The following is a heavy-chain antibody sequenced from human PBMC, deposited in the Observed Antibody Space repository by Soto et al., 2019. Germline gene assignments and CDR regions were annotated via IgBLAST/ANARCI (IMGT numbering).Heavy chain of an antibody. CDR2: IDHTGGT. Sequence: PSETLSLTCAVDGGASSHYYWSWLRQPPGKGLEWIGAIDHTGGTKFDPSLESRASISVDTSKKQFSLKLTSVTAADTAVYYCTRSLAGITGTPEYFDYWGQGTLVTVSS. CDR3: TRSLAGITGTPEYFDY. D-gene: IGHD1-20*01. V-gene: IGHV4-34*01. CDR1: GGASSHYY. J-gene: IGHJ4*02.